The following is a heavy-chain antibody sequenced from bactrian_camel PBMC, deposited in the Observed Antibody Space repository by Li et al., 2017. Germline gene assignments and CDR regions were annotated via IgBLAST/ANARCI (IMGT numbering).Heavy chain of an antibody. V-gene: IGHV3S1*01. Sequence: HVQLVESGGGLVQPGGSLRLSCAASKYTYNPDNRMAWFRQAPGKGREAVAAIAIVPDTKTYVDSVKGRFTISRDNAKNTLYLQLDSLKTNDTAMYYCAKGSDGVGLYEYNYWGQGTQVTVS. CDR3: AKGSDGVGLYEYNY. CDR2: IAIVPDTK. J-gene: IGHJ4*01. D-gene: IGHD1*01. CDR1: KYTYNPDNR.